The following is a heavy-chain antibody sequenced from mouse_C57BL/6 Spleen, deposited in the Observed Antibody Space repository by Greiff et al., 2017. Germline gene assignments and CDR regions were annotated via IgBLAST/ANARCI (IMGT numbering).Heavy chain of an antibody. J-gene: IGHJ4*01. D-gene: IGHD1-1*01. CDR3: VRDTSYYYGSSGYYAMDY. Sequence: EVQRVESGGGLVQPKGSLKLSCAASGFTFNTYAMHWVRQAPGKGLEWVARIRSKSSNYATYYADSVKDRFTISRDDSQSMLYLQMNNLKTEDTAMYYCVRDTSYYYGSSGYYAMDYWGQGTSVTVSS. CDR2: IRSKSSNYAT. V-gene: IGHV10-3*01. CDR1: GFTFNTYA.